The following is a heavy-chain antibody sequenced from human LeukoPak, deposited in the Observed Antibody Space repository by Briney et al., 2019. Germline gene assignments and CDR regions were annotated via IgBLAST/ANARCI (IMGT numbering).Heavy chain of an antibody. J-gene: IGHJ5*02. Sequence: GGSLRLSCAASGFTFSSYSMNWVRQAPGKGLEWVSYISSSSSTIYYADSVKGRFTISRDNAKNSLYLQMNSLRAEDTAVYYCARPIVVVVAATLNNWFDPWGQGTLVTVSS. CDR3: ARPIVVVVAATLNNWFDP. CDR1: GFTFSSYS. CDR2: ISSSSSTI. V-gene: IGHV3-48*01. D-gene: IGHD2-15*01.